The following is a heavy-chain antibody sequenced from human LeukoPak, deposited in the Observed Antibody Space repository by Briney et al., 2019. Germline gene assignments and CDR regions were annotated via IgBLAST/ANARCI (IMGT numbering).Heavy chain of an antibody. CDR1: GFTFSSYS. Sequence: GSLRLSCAASGFTFSSYSMNWVRQASGKGLEWVSSISSSSSYIYYAGSVKGRFTISRDNAKNSLYLQMNSLRAEDTAVYYCARFPGYGSSSKGEYYYGMDVWGKGTTVTVSS. CDR3: ARFPGYGSSSKGEYYYGMDV. D-gene: IGHD6-13*01. J-gene: IGHJ6*04. CDR2: ISSSSSYI. V-gene: IGHV3-21*01.